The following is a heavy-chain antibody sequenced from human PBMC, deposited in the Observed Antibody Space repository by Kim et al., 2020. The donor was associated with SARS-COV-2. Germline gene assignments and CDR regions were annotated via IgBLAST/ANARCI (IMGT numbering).Heavy chain of an antibody. J-gene: IGHJ6*03. D-gene: IGHD2-2*01. CDR3: ARGQYCSSTSCYGVGYYYYYYYYMDV. V-gene: IGHV4-34*01. CDR2: INHSGST. CDR1: GGSFSGYY. Sequence: SETLSLTCAVYGGSFSGYYWSWIRQPPGKGLEWIGEINHSGSTNYNPSLKSRVTISVDTSKNQFSLKLSSVTAADTAVYYCARGQYCSSTSCYGVGYYYYYYYYMDVWGKGTTVTVSS.